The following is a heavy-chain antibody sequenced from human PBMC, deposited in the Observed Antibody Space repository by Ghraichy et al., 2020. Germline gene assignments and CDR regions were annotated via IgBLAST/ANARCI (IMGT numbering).Heavy chain of an antibody. Sequence: SETLSLTCAVYGGSFSGYYWSWIRQPPGKGLEWIGEINHSGSTNYNPSLKSRVTISVDTSKNQFSLKLSSVTAADTAVYYCARGKGWEQLRNLYFDYWGQGTLVTVSS. CDR1: GGSFSGYY. J-gene: IGHJ4*02. CDR2: INHSGST. D-gene: IGHD1-26*01. CDR3: ARGKGWEQLRNLYFDY. V-gene: IGHV4-34*01.